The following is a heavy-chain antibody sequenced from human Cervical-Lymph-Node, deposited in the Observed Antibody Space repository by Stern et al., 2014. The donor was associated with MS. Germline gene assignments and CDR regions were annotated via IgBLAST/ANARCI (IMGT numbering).Heavy chain of an antibody. Sequence: VQLVESGGGVVQPGMSLKLSCAGSGFTFTNFAMHWVRQAPGQGLEWVAVMSYAGSEKYYADSVTGGFTSSIDISKNTVYLQMNSLTTEDTAVYFCAKLRLPPDDSSNYDYWGQGTLVTVSS. CDR3: AKLRLPPDDSSNYDY. J-gene: IGHJ4*02. D-gene: IGHD4-11*01. CDR2: MSYAGSEK. V-gene: IGHV3-30*18. CDR1: GFTFTNFA.